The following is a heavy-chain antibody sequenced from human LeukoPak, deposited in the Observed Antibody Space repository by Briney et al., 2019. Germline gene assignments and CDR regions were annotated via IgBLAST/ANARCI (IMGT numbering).Heavy chain of an antibody. CDR1: GYTFTGYY. CDR2: INPNSGGT. V-gene: IGHV1-2*02. D-gene: IGHD3-3*01. CDR3: ARAPDDYDFWSGPFDY. J-gene: IGHJ4*02. Sequence: ASVKVSCKASGYTFTGYYIHWVRQAPGQGLEWMGWINPNSGGTHYAQNLQGRVTMTTDTSTRTAYMELRSLRSDDTAVYYCARAPDDYDFWSGPFDYWGRGTLVTVSS.